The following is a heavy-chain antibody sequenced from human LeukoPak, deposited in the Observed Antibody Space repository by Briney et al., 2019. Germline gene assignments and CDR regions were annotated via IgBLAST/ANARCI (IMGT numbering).Heavy chain of an antibody. Sequence: GGSLRLSCAASGFTFSSYWMSWVRQAPGKGLEWVANIKQDGSEKYYVDSVKGRFTISRDNAKNSLYLQMNSLRAEDTAVYYCARSLQTWNIAGATRWGQGTLVTVSS. V-gene: IGHV3-7*01. CDR1: GFTFSSYW. D-gene: IGHD1-26*01. CDR3: ARSLQTWNIAGATR. J-gene: IGHJ4*02. CDR2: IKQDGSEK.